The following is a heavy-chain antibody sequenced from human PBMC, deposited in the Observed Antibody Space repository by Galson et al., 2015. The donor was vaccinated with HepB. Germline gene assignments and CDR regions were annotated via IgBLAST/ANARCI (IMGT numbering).Heavy chain of an antibody. CDR2: ISGSGGST. CDR1: GITFSSYA. Sequence: SLRLSCAASGITFSSYAMSWVRQAPGKGLEWVSAISGSGGSTYYADSVKGRFTISRDNSKNTLYLQMNSLRAEDTAVYYCGKVGYYGSGVHDAFDIWGQGTMVTVSS. V-gene: IGHV3-23*01. D-gene: IGHD3-10*01. CDR3: GKVGYYGSGVHDAFDI. J-gene: IGHJ3*02.